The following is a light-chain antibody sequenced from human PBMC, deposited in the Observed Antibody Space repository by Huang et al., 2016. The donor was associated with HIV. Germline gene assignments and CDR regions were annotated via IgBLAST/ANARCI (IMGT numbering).Light chain of an antibody. CDR2: GAS. CDR1: QSVSST. J-gene: IGKJ1*01. Sequence: EIVMTQSPATLSVSPGERATLSCRASQSVSSTLAWYQQKPGQAPRLLIYGASTRATGIPARFSGSGSGTEFTLTISSLQSEDFAVYYCQQYNKWSETFGQGTKVEIK. CDR3: QQYNKWSET. V-gene: IGKV3-15*01.